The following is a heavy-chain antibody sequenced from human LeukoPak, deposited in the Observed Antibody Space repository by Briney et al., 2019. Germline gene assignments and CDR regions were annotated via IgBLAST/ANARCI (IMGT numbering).Heavy chain of an antibody. V-gene: IGHV4-4*07. J-gene: IGHJ4*02. D-gene: IGHD4-17*01. CDR2: IYTSGST. CDR3: ARDQTKPYGDYEPFDY. CDR1: GGSISSYY. Sequence: SETLSLTCTVSGGSISSYYWSWIRQPAGKGLEWIGRIYTSGSTNYNPSLKSRVTMSVDTSKNQFSLKLSSVTAADTAVYYCARDQTKPYGDYEPFDYWGQGTLVTVSS.